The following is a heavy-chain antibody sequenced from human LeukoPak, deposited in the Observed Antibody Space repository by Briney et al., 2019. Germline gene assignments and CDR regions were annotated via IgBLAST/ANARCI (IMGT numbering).Heavy chain of an antibody. Sequence: SETLSLTCTVSGGSISSGDYYWSWIRQNPGKGLEWIGYVHHSGSTYYNPSLKSRVAMSIDTSKDQFPLRVYSVTAADTAVYYCARTPDCSDGSCYQYFQYWGQGALVTVSS. CDR2: VHHSGST. D-gene: IGHD2-15*01. CDR3: ARTPDCSDGSCYQYFQY. V-gene: IGHV4-31*03. J-gene: IGHJ1*01. CDR1: GGSISSGDYY.